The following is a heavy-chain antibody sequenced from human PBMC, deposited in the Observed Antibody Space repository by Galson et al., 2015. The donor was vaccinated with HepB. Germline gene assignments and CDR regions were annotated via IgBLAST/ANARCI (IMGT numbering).Heavy chain of an antibody. CDR3: ARGPQYSIAAAGTPDY. Sequence: SVKVSCKASGYTFTGYGISWVRQAPGQGLEWMGWISAYNGNTNYAQKLQGRVTMTTDTSTSTAYMELRSLRSDDTAVYYCARGPQYSIAAAGTPDYWGQGTLVTVSS. CDR2: ISAYNGNT. CDR1: GYTFTGYG. V-gene: IGHV1-18*01. D-gene: IGHD6-13*01. J-gene: IGHJ4*02.